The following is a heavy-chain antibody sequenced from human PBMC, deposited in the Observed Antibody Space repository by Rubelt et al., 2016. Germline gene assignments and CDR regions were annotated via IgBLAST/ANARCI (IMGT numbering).Heavy chain of an antibody. CDR1: GDSISSGYF. D-gene: IGHD4-17*01. V-gene: IGHV4-38-2*02. J-gene: IGHJ4*02. Sequence: QVRLQESGPGLVKPSETLSLTCTVSGDSISSGYFWGWIRQPPGKGLEWIASIYYSGTTYYNPSLKSRDTISGDTSKSQFPLKLSSVTAADTAVYCCATGTTVTTGLAYWGQGTLVTVSS. CDR3: ATGTTVTTGLAY. CDR2: IYYSGTT.